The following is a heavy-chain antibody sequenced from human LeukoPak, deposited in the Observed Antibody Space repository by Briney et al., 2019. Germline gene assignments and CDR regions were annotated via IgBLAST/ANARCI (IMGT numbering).Heavy chain of an antibody. D-gene: IGHD2-15*01. J-gene: IGHJ6*02. CDR3: ARGLGYCRGGSCYPLYYYGRDV. V-gene: IGHV1-3*01. Sequence: ASVTVSCKASGYTFTSYAMHWVRQAPGQRLEWMGWINAGNGNTKYSQKFQGRVTITRDTSASTAYMELSSLRSEDTAVYYCARGLGYCRGGSCYPLYYYGRDVGGQGTTVTVSS. CDR1: GYTFTSYA. CDR2: INAGNGNT.